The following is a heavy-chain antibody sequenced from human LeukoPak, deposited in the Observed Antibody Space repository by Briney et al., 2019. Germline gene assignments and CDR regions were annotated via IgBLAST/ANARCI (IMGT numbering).Heavy chain of an antibody. CDR3: ARAGSMFGVVVFDY. D-gene: IGHD3-3*01. J-gene: IGHJ4*02. CDR2: IYYSGST. CDR1: GGSISSYY. Sequence: NPSETLSLTCTVSGGSISSYYWSWIRQLPGKGLEWIGYIYYSGSTDYDPSLKSRVTISVDTSKNQFSLKLSSVTAADTAVYYCARAGSMFGVVVFDYWGQGTLVTVSS. V-gene: IGHV4-59*01.